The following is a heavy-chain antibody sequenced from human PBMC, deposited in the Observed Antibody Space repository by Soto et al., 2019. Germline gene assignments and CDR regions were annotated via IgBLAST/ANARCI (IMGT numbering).Heavy chain of an antibody. V-gene: IGHV3-15*01. D-gene: IGHD1-26*01. CDR3: NTYGVGANNIWVDP. J-gene: IGHJ5*01. Sequence: GGSLRLSCAGSGFLFSNVWMNWVRQAPGKGLEWVGDIKSKSDDGTTDYAAPVKGRFTISRDDSKNTIYLEMNSLQSEDKALYYCNTYGVGANNIWVDPWGQGNRVAVSS. CDR2: IKSKSDDGTT. CDR1: GFLFSNVW.